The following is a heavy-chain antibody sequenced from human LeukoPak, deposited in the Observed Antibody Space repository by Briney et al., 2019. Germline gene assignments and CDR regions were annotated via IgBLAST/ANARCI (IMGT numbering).Heavy chain of an antibody. CDR2: IIPIFGTA. CDR3: ARSPRIWSGYYRYYYYYMDV. D-gene: IGHD3-3*01. CDR1: GGTFSSYA. J-gene: IGHJ6*03. V-gene: IGHV1-69*05. Sequence: GASVKVSCKASGGTFSSYAISWVRQAPGQGLEWMGGIIPIFGTANYAQKFQGRVTITTDESTSTAYMELSSLRSEDTAVYYCARSPRIWSGYYRYYYYYMDVWGKGTTVTVSS.